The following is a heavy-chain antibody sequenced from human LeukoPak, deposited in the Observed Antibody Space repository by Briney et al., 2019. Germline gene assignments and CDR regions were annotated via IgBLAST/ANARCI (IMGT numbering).Heavy chain of an antibody. CDR2: INHSGST. Sequence: PSETLSLTCAVYGGSFSGYYWSWIRQPPGKGLEWIGGINHSGSTNYNPSLKSRVTISVDTSKNQFSLKLSSVTAADTAVYYCARLLVISITMVRGVLFGMDVWGQGTTVTVSS. J-gene: IGHJ6*02. CDR3: ARLLVISITMVRGVLFGMDV. D-gene: IGHD3-10*01. V-gene: IGHV4-34*01. CDR1: GGSFSGYY.